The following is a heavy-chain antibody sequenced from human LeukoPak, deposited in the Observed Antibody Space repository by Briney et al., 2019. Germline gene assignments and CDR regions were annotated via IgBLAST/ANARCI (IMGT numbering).Heavy chain of an antibody. Sequence: PSETLSLTYTVSGGSISSYYWSWIRQPPGKGLEWIGYGYYGGSTNYNPSLKSRVTISVDTSKNQFSLKLSSVTAADTAVHYRARHQSGSFSPFDYWGQGTLVTVSS. V-gene: IGHV4-59*08. CDR1: GGSISSYY. J-gene: IGHJ4*02. CDR2: GYYGGST. CDR3: ARHQSGSFSPFDY. D-gene: IGHD1-1*01.